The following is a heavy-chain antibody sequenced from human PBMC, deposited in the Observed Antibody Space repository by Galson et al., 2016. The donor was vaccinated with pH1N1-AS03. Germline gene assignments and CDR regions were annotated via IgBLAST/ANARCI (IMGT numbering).Heavy chain of an antibody. CDR1: GFTFGDYY. CDR3: VRSDRVITASNTRPEGGDY. CDR2: IYHTGST. D-gene: IGHD2-2*01. V-gene: IGHV4-38-2*01. Sequence: LRLSCAASGFTFGDYYMSWIRQAPGKGLEWIGSIYHTGSTYYNPSLKSRLTISMDTSKNQFSLNLSSVTAADTALYYCVRSDRVITASNTRPEGGDYWGQGTLVTVSS. J-gene: IGHJ4*02.